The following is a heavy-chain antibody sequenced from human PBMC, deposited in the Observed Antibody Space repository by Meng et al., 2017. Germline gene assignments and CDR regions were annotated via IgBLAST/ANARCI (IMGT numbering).Heavy chain of an antibody. CDR2: IYSGGST. D-gene: IGHD5-24*01. J-gene: IGHJ4*02. V-gene: IGHV3-66*02. Sequence: GESLKISCAASGFTVSSNYMSWVRQAPGKGLEWVSVIYSGGSTYYADSVKGRFTISRDNSKNTLYLQMNSLRAEDTAVYYCARESRDGYNSYWVQGTLVTVPS. CDR3: ARESRDGYNSY. CDR1: GFTVSSNY.